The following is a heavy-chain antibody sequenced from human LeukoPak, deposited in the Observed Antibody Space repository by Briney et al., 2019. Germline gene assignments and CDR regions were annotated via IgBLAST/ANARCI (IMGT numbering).Heavy chain of an antibody. D-gene: IGHD3-10*01. J-gene: IGHJ6*02. Sequence: GGSLRLSCAASGFTFSSYAMSWVRQAPGKGLEWFSAISGSGGSTYYADSVKGRFTISRDNSKNTLYLQMNSLRAEDTAVYYCAKAITMVRGVTLNYYYYGMDVWGQGTTVTVSS. CDR3: AKAITMVRGVTLNYYYYGMDV. CDR2: ISGSGGST. CDR1: GFTFSSYA. V-gene: IGHV3-23*01.